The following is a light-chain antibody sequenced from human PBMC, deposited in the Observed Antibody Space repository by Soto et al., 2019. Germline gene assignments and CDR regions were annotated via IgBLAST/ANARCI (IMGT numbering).Light chain of an antibody. CDR3: SSYTASSTLVV. CDR1: SSDVGGYNY. V-gene: IGLV2-14*01. CDR2: DVT. Sequence: QSALTQPASGSGSPGQSITISRTGTSSDVGGYNYVSWYQQHPGKAPKLMIYDVTTRPSGVSNRFSGSKSGNTASLTISGLQAEDEAHYYCSSYTASSTLVVFGGGTKLTVL. J-gene: IGLJ2*01.